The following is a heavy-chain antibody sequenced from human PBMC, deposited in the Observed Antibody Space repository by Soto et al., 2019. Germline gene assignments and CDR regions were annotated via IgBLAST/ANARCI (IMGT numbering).Heavy chain of an antibody. V-gene: IGHV4-30-4*01. CDR3: SRAGAAP. Sequence: QVQLQESGPGLVKPSQTLSLTCTVSGGSISSGDYYWRWIRQPPGKGLEWIGYIYYSGSTYYNPPLKSRVTITVDTAKNQFSLKLSSVTAADTAVYYCSRAGAAPWGQGTLVTVSS. CDR1: GGSISSGDYY. J-gene: IGHJ4*02. D-gene: IGHD6-13*01. CDR2: IYYSGST.